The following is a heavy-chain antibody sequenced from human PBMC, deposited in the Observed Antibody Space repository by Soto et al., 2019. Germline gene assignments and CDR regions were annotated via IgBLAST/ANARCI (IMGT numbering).Heavy chain of an antibody. D-gene: IGHD3-22*01. CDR2: INHSGST. CDR3: ARGPGSYYYDSSGYYDY. Sequence: SESMSLTCAVYGGSFKGYSCRWIPEPPGKGLGWIGEINHSGSTNYNPSLKSRVTISVDTSKNQFSLKLSSVTAADTAVYYCARGPGSYYYDSSGYYDYWGHGTLVTVSS. V-gene: IGHV4-34*01. J-gene: IGHJ4*01. CDR1: GGSFKGYS.